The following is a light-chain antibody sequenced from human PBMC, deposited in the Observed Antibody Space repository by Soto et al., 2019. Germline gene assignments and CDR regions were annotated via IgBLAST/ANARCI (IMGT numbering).Light chain of an antibody. CDR3: VLYMGSGIWV. Sequence: QTVVTQEPSFSVSPGRTVTLTCGLSSGSVSTSDYPSWYQQTPGQAPRTLIYSINTRSSGVPDRFSGSILGNKAALTITGAQADDESDYYCVLYMGSGIWVFGGGTKLTVL. V-gene: IGLV8-61*01. J-gene: IGLJ3*02. CDR2: SIN. CDR1: SGSVSTSDY.